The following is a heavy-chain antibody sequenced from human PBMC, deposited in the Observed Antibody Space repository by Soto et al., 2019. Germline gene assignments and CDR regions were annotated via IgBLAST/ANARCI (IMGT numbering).Heavy chain of an antibody. CDR2: ISYDGSNK. CDR1: GFTFSSYG. J-gene: IGHJ6*02. Sequence: GGSLRLSCAASGFTFSSYGMHWVRQAPGKGLEWVAVISYDGSNKYYADSVKGRFTISRDNSKNTLYLQMNSLRAEDTAVYYCAKDQEDIVLMVYATPGYYYGMGVWGQGTTVTVSS. D-gene: IGHD2-8*01. V-gene: IGHV3-30*18. CDR3: AKDQEDIVLMVYATPGYYYGMGV.